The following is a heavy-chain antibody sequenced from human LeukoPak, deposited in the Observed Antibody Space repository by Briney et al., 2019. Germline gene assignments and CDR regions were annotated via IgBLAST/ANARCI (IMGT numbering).Heavy chain of an antibody. Sequence: GGSLRLSCAASGFTFSSYSMNWVRQAPGKGLEWVSSINSSSSYIYYADSVKGRFTISRDNAKNSLYLQMNSLRAEDTAVYYCARDPGGPFDYWGQGTLVTVSS. CDR2: INSSSSYI. CDR1: GFTFSSYS. CDR3: ARDPGGPFDY. D-gene: IGHD3-10*01. J-gene: IGHJ4*02. V-gene: IGHV3-21*01.